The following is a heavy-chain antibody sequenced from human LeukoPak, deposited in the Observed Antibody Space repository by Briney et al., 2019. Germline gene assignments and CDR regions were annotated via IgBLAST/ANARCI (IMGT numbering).Heavy chain of an antibody. CDR1: GFTFSSYG. CDR2: ISYDGSNK. CDR3: ANVDTAMGTFDY. D-gene: IGHD5-18*01. Sequence: PGGSLRLSCAASGFTFSSYGMHWVRQAPGKGLEWVAVISYDGSNKYYADSVKGRFTISRDNSKNTLYLQMNSLRAEDTAVYYCANVDTAMGTFDYWGQGTLVTVSS. J-gene: IGHJ4*02. V-gene: IGHV3-30*18.